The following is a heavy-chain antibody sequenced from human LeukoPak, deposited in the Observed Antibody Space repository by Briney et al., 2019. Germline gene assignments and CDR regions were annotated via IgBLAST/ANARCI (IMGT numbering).Heavy chain of an antibody. V-gene: IGHV1-2*02. CDR3: ASVRRYCSSTSCYVC. J-gene: IGHJ4*02. D-gene: IGHD2-2*01. CDR1: GYTGTGYY. Sequence: SLKFSCKASGYTGTGYYMHWERQAPQQGLEWMGLSKPNSGGTNYAQKFQGRVTMTRDTSISTAYMELSRLRSDDTAVYYCASVRRYCSSTSCYVCWGQGTLVTVSS. CDR2: SKPNSGGT.